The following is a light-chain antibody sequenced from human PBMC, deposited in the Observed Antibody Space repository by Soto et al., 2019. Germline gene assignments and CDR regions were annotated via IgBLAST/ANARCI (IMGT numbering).Light chain of an antibody. CDR3: CSYAGSSTWVV. Sequence: QSALTQPASVAGSPGQSITISCTGTSSDVGSYNLVSWYQQHPGKAPKLMIYEGSKRPSGASNRFSGSKSGNTASLTISGLQAEDEADYYGCSYAGSSTWVVFGGGTQLTVL. V-gene: IGLV2-23*01. J-gene: IGLJ2*01. CDR1: SSDVGSYNL. CDR2: EGS.